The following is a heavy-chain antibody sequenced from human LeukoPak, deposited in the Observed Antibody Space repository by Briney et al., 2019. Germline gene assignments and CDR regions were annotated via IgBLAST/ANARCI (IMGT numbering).Heavy chain of an antibody. V-gene: IGHV1-3*04. CDR3: TRDSRGGGELSRTDY. J-gene: IGHJ4*03. CDR1: GYTFTSYG. CDR2: IDTGNGNT. D-gene: IGHD3-16*02. Sequence: ASVKVSCKASGYTFTSYGMPWVRQAPGQRPEWMGWIDTGNGNTRYSQTFEDRVTITRDTSATTAYMQLSGRKSEDTAIYGCTRDSRGGGELSRTDYWGQGTLVIVSS.